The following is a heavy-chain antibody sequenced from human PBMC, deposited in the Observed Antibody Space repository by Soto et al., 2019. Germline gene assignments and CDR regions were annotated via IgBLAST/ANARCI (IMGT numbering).Heavy chain of an antibody. V-gene: IGHV3-48*02. CDR3: ARGPDSYYDFWSGSRNWFGP. CDR1: GFTFSSYS. Sequence: PGGSLRLSCAASGFTFSSYSMNWVRQAPGKGLEWVSYISSSSSTIYYADSVKGRFTISRDNAKNSLYLQMNSLRDEDTAVYYCARGPDSYYDFWSGSRNWFGPWGQGTLVTVSS. CDR2: ISSSSSTI. D-gene: IGHD3-3*01. J-gene: IGHJ5*02.